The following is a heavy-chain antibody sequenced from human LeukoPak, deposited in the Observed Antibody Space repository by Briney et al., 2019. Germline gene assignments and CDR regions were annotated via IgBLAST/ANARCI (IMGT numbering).Heavy chain of an antibody. V-gene: IGHV4-39*01. CDR3: ARRSRTPFDY. Sequence: SETLSFTCTVSGGSISSSSYYWGWIRQPPGKGLEWIGSIYYSGSTYYNPSLKSRVTISVDTSKNQFSLKLSSVTAADTAVYYCARRSRTPFDYWGQGTLVTVSS. CDR1: GGSISSSSYY. J-gene: IGHJ4*02. CDR2: IYYSGST.